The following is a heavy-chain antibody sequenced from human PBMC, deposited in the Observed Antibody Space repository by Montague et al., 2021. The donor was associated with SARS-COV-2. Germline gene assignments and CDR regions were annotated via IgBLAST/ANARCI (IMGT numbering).Heavy chain of an antibody. CDR1: GFSLSTSVMS. J-gene: IGHJ4*02. Sequence: VKPTQTLTLTCTFSGFSLSTSVMSVSWIRQPPGKALEWLARIDWDDYEFYSTSLKTRLTISKDTSKNQVVLTMTNMDPVDTATYYCARCRDGYESRLYFDYWGQGTLVTVSS. D-gene: IGHD5-24*01. V-gene: IGHV2-70*16. CDR2: IDWDDYE. CDR3: ARCRDGYESRLYFDY.